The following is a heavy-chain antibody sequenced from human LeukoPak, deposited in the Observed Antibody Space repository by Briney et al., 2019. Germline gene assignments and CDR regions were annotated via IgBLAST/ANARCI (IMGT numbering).Heavy chain of an antibody. Sequence: GGSLRLSCAASGFTFDDYAMHWVRQAPGKGLEWVSLISGDGGSTYYVDSVKGRFTISRDNSKNSLYLQMNSLRTEDTALYYCAKNSVGRRGVRLERRSSYYFDYWGQGTLVTVSP. V-gene: IGHV3-43*02. CDR3: AKNSVGRRGVRLERRSSYYFDY. CDR2: ISGDGGST. D-gene: IGHD1-1*01. J-gene: IGHJ4*02. CDR1: GFTFDDYA.